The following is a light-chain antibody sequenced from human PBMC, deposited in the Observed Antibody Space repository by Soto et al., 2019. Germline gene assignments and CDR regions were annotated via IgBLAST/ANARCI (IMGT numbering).Light chain of an antibody. CDR3: SSYTSSTTLGV. Sequence: QSALAQPASVSGSPGQSITISCTGTSSDVGFYNYVSWYQQHPGKAPKLMIYEVSYRPSGVSNRFSGSKSGNTASLTISGLQAEDEADYYCSSYTSSTTLGVFGTGIKAPS. V-gene: IGLV2-14*01. CDR1: SSDVGFYNY. J-gene: IGLJ1*01. CDR2: EVS.